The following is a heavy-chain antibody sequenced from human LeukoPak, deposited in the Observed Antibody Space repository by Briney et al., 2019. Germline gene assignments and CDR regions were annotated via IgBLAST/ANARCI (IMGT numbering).Heavy chain of an antibody. CDR1: GFTFRTYW. CDR2: INTDGRTT. Sequence: GGSLRLSCAASGFTFRTYWMHWVRQAPGKGLVWVSRINTDGRTTNYADSVKGRFSISRDNSKNTLYLQMNSLRAEDTAVYYCARDDFWSGYRAPFRYGMDVWGQGTTVTVSS. V-gene: IGHV3-74*01. D-gene: IGHD3-3*01. J-gene: IGHJ6*02. CDR3: ARDDFWSGYRAPFRYGMDV.